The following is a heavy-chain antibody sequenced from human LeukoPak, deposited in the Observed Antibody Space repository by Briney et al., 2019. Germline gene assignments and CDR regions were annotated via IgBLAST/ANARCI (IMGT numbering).Heavy chain of an antibody. J-gene: IGHJ4*02. D-gene: IGHD2-2*01. CDR1: GYTFTSYD. Sequence: ASVKVSCKASGYTFTSYDINWVRQATGQGLEWMGWMNPNSGNTGYAQKFQGRVTMTRNTSISTAYMELSSLRSEDTAVYYCARVSVSVRRKGYSSSTSCYLFDYWGQGTLVTVSS. CDR2: MNPNSGNT. CDR3: ARVSVSVRRKGYSSSTSCYLFDY. V-gene: IGHV1-8*01.